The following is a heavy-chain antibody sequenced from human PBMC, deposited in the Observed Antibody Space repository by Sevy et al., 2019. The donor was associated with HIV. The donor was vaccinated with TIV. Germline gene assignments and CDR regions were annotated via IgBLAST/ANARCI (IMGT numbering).Heavy chain of an antibody. CDR2: IKQDGSEK. Sequence: GGSLRLSCAASGFTFSSYWMSWVRQAPGKGLEWVANIKQDGSEKYYVDSVKGRFTISRDIAKNSLYLQMNGLRAEDTAVYYCARDKWDMNAFDIWGQGTMVTVSS. J-gene: IGHJ3*02. CDR1: GFTFSSYW. V-gene: IGHV3-7*01. CDR3: ARDKWDMNAFDI. D-gene: IGHD1-26*01.